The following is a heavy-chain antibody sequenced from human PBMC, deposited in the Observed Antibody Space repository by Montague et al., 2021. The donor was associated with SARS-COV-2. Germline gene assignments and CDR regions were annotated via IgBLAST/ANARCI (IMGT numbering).Heavy chain of an antibody. Sequence: SETLSLTCTVSGGSISSYYWYWIRQPPGKGLELMWNRYYYGSTNYNPSLKIRGTLSVDTAKNKFSLKLNSVTAADTAVYYCASDFDYWGQGTLVTVSS. V-gene: IGHV4-59*13. CDR2: RYYYGST. CDR3: ASDFDY. J-gene: IGHJ4*02. CDR1: GGSISSYY.